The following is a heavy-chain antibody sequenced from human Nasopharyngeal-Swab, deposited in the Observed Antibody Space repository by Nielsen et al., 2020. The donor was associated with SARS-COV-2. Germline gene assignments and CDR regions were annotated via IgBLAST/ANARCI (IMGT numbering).Heavy chain of an antibody. CDR1: GGSFSGYY. Sequence: SETLSLTCAVYGGSFSGYYWSWIRQPPGKGLEWIGEINHSGSANYNPSLKSRVTISVDTSKNQFSLKLSSVTAADTAVYYCARGGYSYGPDYWGQGTLVTVSS. J-gene: IGHJ4*02. CDR2: INHSGSA. V-gene: IGHV4-34*01. CDR3: ARGGYSYGPDY. D-gene: IGHD5-18*01.